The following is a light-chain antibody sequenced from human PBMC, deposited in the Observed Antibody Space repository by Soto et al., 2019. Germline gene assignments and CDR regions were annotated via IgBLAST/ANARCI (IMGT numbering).Light chain of an antibody. CDR3: QQYKSYSPT. Sequence: DIQMTQSPSTLSASVGDRVTITCRASRTISSWLAWYQQKPGKAPRLLIHHASSLEGGVPSRISGSGSETEFTLTISSLQPEDAAIYYCQQYKSYSPTFGQGTKVDIK. J-gene: IGKJ1*01. V-gene: IGKV1-5*01. CDR2: HAS. CDR1: RTISSW.